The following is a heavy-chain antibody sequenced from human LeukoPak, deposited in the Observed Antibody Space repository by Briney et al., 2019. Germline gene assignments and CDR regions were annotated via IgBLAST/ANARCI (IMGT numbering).Heavy chain of an antibody. CDR2: ISSGSSYI. J-gene: IGHJ4*02. Sequence: GGSLRLSCAASGFTFNSYSMNWVRQAPGKGLEWVSAISSGSSYIYYADSMKGRFTISRDNAKNSLYLQMNGLRAEDTAVYYCARDRSRVSDYWGQGTLVTVSS. V-gene: IGHV3-21*01. CDR3: ARDRSRVSDY. CDR1: GFTFNSYS.